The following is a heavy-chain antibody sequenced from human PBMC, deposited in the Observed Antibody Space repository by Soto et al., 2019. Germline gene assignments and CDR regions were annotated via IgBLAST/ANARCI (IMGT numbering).Heavy chain of an antibody. D-gene: IGHD3-22*01. CDR2: ISSSSTTI. V-gene: IGHV3-48*02. Sequence: EVQLVESGGGLVQPGGSLRLSCAASGFTFSSYSMNWVRQAPGKGLEWVSYISSSSTTIYYADSVKGRFTISRDNAKNSLYLQMNSLRDEDTAVYYCARYQYYYDTSGLKYYFDYWGQGTLVTVSS. CDR3: ARYQYYYDTSGLKYYFDY. J-gene: IGHJ4*02. CDR1: GFTFSSYS.